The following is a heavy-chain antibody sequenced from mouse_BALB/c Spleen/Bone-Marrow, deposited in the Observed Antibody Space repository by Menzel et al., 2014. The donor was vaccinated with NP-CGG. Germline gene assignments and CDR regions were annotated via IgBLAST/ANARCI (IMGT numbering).Heavy chain of an antibody. CDR2: IDTSDSYI. CDR1: GYTFTDKW. Sequence: VQLQQSGAEFVMPGASVKMSCKASGYTFTDKWMHWVKQRPEQGLEWIGAIDTSDSYINYNQKFKGKASLTVDASSSTAYMHLSSLTSDDSAVYYCARGGHDFSLDYWGQGTSVIVSS. V-gene: IGHV1-69*01. CDR3: ARGGHDFSLDY. D-gene: IGHD2-4*01. J-gene: IGHJ4*01.